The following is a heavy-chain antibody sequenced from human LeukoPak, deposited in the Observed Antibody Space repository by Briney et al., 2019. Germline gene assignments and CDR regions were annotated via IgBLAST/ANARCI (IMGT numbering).Heavy chain of an antibody. CDR3: ARHAIVVVTATDYFDY. CDR1: GGSVSNNYYA. D-gene: IGHD2-21*02. CDR2: FYYSGST. Sequence: KPSETLSLTCTVSGGSVSNNYYAWGWIRQPPGKGLEWIRSFYYSGSTYYNPSLKSRVTTSVDTSKNQFSLKVNSVTAADTAMYYCARHAIVVVTATDYFDYWGQGTLVAASS. J-gene: IGHJ4*02. V-gene: IGHV4-39*01.